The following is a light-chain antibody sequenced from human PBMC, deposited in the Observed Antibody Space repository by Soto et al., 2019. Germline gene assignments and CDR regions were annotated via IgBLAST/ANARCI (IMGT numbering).Light chain of an antibody. Sequence: IVMTQSAATLSVSPWERATLSCRASQSVSNNLAWSQQKPGQAPRLVIYDIFTRATGVPTSFSGRGSGTDFSLTISSLQSEDFAVYYCQQYNKRPWTFGQGTKVDIK. CDR1: QSVSNN. J-gene: IGKJ1*01. CDR2: DIF. CDR3: QQYNKRPWT. V-gene: IGKV3D-15*01.